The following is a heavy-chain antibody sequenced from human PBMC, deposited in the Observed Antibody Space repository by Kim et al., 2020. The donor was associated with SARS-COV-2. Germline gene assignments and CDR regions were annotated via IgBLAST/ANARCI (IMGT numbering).Heavy chain of an antibody. D-gene: IGHD6-19*01. V-gene: IGHV3-23*01. CDR1: GFTFSSYA. CDR2: IIGSGGST. Sequence: GGSLRLSCAASGFTFSSYAMSWVRQAPGKGLEWVSIIIGSGGSTYYADSVKGRFTISRDNSKNTLYLQMNSLRADDTALYYCAKDKYSSGWYFDFWGQGTLVTVSS. J-gene: IGHJ4*02. CDR3: AKDKYSSGWYFDF.